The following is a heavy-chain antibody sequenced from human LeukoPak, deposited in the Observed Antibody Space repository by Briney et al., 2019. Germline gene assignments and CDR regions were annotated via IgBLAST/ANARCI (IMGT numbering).Heavy chain of an antibody. D-gene: IGHD6-13*01. CDR1: GFTFSSYA. CDR3: ARERIAAAGTFDP. V-gene: IGHV3-30*04. Sequence: GRSLRLSCAASGFTFSSYAMHWVRQAPGKGLEWVAVISYDGSNKYYADSVKGRFTISRDNSKNMLYLQMNSLRAEDTAVYYCARERIAAAGTFDPWGQGTLVTVSS. J-gene: IGHJ5*02. CDR2: ISYDGSNK.